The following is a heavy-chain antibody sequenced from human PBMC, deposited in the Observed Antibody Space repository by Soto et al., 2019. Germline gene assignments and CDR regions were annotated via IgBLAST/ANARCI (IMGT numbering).Heavy chain of an antibody. CDR3: ARDGAVAGTRGAFDI. CDR2: INPSGGST. Sequence: ASLRFSCKASGYTFTSYYMPWVRQTPGQGLEWMGIINPSGGSTSYAQKFQGRVTMTRDTSTSTVYMELSSLRSEDTAVYYCARDGAVAGTRGAFDIWGQGTMVTVSS. V-gene: IGHV1-46*03. CDR1: GYTFTSYY. D-gene: IGHD6-19*01. J-gene: IGHJ3*02.